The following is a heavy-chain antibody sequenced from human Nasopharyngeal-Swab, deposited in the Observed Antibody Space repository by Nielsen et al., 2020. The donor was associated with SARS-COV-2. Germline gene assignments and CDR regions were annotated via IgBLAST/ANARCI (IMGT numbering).Heavy chain of an antibody. CDR3: ARGRGYSSSPPHDN. V-gene: IGHV3-21*01. D-gene: IGHD6-13*01. Sequence: GESLKISCAASGFTFSSYSMNWVRQAPGKGLEWVSSISSSSSYIYYADSVKGRFTISRDNAKNSLYLQMNSLRAEDTAVYYCARGRGYSSSPPHDNWGQGTLVTVSS. CDR2: ISSSSSYI. J-gene: IGHJ4*02. CDR1: GFTFSSYS.